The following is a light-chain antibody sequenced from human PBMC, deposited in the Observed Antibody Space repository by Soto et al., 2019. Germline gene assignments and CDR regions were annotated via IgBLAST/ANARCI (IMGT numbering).Light chain of an antibody. Sequence: EIVLTQSPATLSLSPGASATLSCRASQSVSSSLAWYQQKPGQAPRLLVYDASNRATGIPARFSGSGSGTDFTLTISSLEPEDFAVYYCQQRSKWPPITFGQGTRLEIK. V-gene: IGKV3-11*01. J-gene: IGKJ5*01. CDR1: QSVSSS. CDR3: QQRSKWPPIT. CDR2: DAS.